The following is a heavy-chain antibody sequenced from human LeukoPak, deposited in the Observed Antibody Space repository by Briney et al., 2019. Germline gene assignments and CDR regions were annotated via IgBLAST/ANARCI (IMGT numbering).Heavy chain of an antibody. CDR2: IYSGGST. CDR3: ARPHCGGGSCYLDY. V-gene: IGHV3-53*01. D-gene: IGHD2-15*01. J-gene: IGHJ4*02. CDR1: GFIVSHNY. Sequence: GGSLRLSCAASGFIVSHNYMSWVRQAPGKGLESVSLIYSGGSTYYADSVKGRFTISRDNSKNTLYLQMNNLRVEDAAVYYCARPHCGGGSCYLDYWGQGTLVTVSS.